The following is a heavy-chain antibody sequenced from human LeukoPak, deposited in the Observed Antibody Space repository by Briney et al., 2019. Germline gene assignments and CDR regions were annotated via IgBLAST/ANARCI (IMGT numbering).Heavy chain of an antibody. CDR2: IYTSGST. V-gene: IGHV4-4*07. J-gene: IGHJ4*02. CDR1: GGSISGYY. CDR3: ARDSPGYSSGWYYFEY. D-gene: IGHD6-19*01. Sequence: PSETLSLTCTVSGGSISGYYWSWIRQPAGKGLEWIGRIYTSGSTNYNPSLKSRVTMSVDTSKNQFSLKLSSVTAADTAVYYCARDSPGYSSGWYYFEYWGQGTLVTVSS.